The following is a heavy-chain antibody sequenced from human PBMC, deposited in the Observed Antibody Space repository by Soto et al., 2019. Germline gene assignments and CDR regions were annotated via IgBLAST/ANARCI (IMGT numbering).Heavy chain of an antibody. CDR2: VFISGST. Sequence: PSETLSLTCTVSGASISSYYWIWIRQPAGKGLEWIGRVFISGSTNYNPSLESRVTMSVDTPKNQFSLRLSSVTAADTAVYYCASALLDFGDYYFHYWGQGALVTVSS. CDR3: ASALLDFGDYYFHY. J-gene: IGHJ4*02. D-gene: IGHD4-17*01. CDR1: GASISSYY. V-gene: IGHV4-4*07.